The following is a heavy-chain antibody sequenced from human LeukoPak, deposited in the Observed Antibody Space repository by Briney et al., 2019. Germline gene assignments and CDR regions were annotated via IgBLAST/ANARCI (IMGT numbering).Heavy chain of an antibody. Sequence: GGSLRLSCAASGFTFSNYWMSWVRQAPGKGLGWVANINQDGSEKYYVNSVKGRFTISRDNAKNSLYLQMNSLRAEDTAIYFCAREDDWNYGDYWGQGTLVTVSS. V-gene: IGHV3-7*01. D-gene: IGHD1-7*01. CDR2: INQDGSEK. J-gene: IGHJ4*02. CDR3: AREDDWNYGDY. CDR1: GFTFSNYW.